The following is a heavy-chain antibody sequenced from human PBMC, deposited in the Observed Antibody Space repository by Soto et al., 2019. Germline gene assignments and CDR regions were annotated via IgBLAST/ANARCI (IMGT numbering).Heavy chain of an antibody. CDR2: INPDTGGT. CDR1: GYSFTAYY. V-gene: IGHV1-2*02. J-gene: IGHJ4*02. D-gene: IGHD6-13*01. Sequence: QVQLMQSGAEVKKSGASVKVSCKASGYSFTAYYIHWVRQAPGQGLEWMGWINPDTGGTDYAQKLGDRVTMTRDTSVTTAYLQMTTLQRSDTAVYYCARAVSRDGSSWYRGAYDSWGQGTLVTVSS. CDR3: ARAVSRDGSSWYRGAYDS.